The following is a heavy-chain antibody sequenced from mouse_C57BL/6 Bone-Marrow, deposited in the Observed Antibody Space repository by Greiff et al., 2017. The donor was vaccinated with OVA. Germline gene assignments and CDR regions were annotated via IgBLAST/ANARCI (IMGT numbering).Heavy chain of an antibody. CDR3: ARLYYDYALYWYFDV. CDR1: GFTFSDYG. Sequence: EVQLVESGGGLVKPGGSLKLSCAASGFTFSDYGMHWVRQAPEKGLEWVAYISSGSSTIYYADTVKGRFTISRDNAKNTLFLQMTSLRSEDTAMYYCARLYYDYALYWYFDVWGTGTTVTVSS. J-gene: IGHJ1*03. V-gene: IGHV5-17*01. D-gene: IGHD2-4*01. CDR2: ISSGSSTI.